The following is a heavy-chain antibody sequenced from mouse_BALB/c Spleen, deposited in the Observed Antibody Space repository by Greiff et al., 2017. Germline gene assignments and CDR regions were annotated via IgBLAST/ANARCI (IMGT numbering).Heavy chain of an antibody. V-gene: IGHV1-77*01. CDR3: AKFITTVVNAMDD. J-gene: IGHJ4*01. CDR2: INPGSGST. CDR1: GYTFTGYV. D-gene: IGHD1-1*01. Sequence: QVQLQQSGPELVKPGASVKMSCKASGYTFTGYVISWVKQRTGQGLEWIGYINPGSGSTYYNEKFKGKATLTTDKSSNTAYMQLSSLTSEDSAVYLCAKFITTVVNAMDDWGQGTSVTVSS.